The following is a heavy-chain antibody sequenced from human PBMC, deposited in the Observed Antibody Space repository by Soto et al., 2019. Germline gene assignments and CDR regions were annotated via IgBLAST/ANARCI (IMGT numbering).Heavy chain of an antibody. CDR2: MNPNSGNT. Sequence: ASVKVSFKASGYTFTSYDINWVRQATGQGLEWMGWMNPNSGNTGYAQKFQGRVTITRDTSASTAYMELSSLRSEDTAVYYCARDPSYYGMEVWGQGTTVTVSS. CDR3: ARDPSYYGMEV. CDR1: GYTFTSYD. J-gene: IGHJ6*02. V-gene: IGHV1-8*01.